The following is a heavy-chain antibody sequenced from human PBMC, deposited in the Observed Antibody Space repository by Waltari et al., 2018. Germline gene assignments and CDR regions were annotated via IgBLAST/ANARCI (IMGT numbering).Heavy chain of an antibody. D-gene: IGHD6-19*01. CDR2: INHSGST. V-gene: IGHV4-34*01. CDR1: GGSFSGYY. J-gene: IGHJ4*02. CDR3: ARASGWYYFDY. Sequence: QVQLQQWGAGLLKPSETLSLTCAVYGGSFSGYYWSWIRQPPGKGLEWIGEINHSGSTNYNPSLKSRVTISVDTSKNQFSLKLSSVTAADTAVYYCARASGWYYFDYWGQGTLVTVSS.